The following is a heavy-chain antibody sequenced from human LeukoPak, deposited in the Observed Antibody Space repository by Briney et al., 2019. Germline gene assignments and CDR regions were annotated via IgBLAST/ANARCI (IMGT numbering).Heavy chain of an antibody. J-gene: IGHJ6*02. CDR3: AKDFLRTYYYYGMDV. CDR1: GFTFSSYG. D-gene: IGHD1-14*01. Sequence: GGSLRLSCAASGFTFSSYGMHWLRQAPDKGLEWVAVISYDGSNKYYADSVKGRFTISRDNSKNTLYLQMNSLRAEDTAVYYCAKDFLRTYYYYGMDVWGQGTTVTVSS. CDR2: ISYDGSNK. V-gene: IGHV3-30*18.